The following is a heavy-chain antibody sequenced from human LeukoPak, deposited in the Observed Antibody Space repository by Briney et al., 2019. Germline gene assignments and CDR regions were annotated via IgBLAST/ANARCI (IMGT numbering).Heavy chain of an antibody. J-gene: IGHJ5*02. D-gene: IGHD4-17*01. CDR3: ARDVHGDYGSGWFDP. CDR1: GGTFSSYA. V-gene: IGHV1-69*05. Sequence: SVKVSCKASGGTFSSYAISWARQAPGQGLEWLGGIMPLFGTAGYAQKFQGRVTITKDESTRTVYLELTSLTSDDTAVYYCARDVHGDYGSGWFDPWGQGTLVSVSS. CDR2: IMPLFGTA.